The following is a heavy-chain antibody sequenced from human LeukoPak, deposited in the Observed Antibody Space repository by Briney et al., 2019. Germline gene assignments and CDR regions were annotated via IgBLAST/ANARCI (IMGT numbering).Heavy chain of an antibody. Sequence: GASVKVSCKASGYTFTGYYMHWVRQAPGQGLEWMGWINPNSGGTNYAQKFQGWVTMTRDTSISTAYMELSRLRSDDTAVYYCARSPERYGDYAFDYWGQGTLVTVSS. V-gene: IGHV1-2*04. D-gene: IGHD4-17*01. CDR2: INPNSGGT. J-gene: IGHJ4*02. CDR3: ARSPERYGDYAFDY. CDR1: GYTFTGYY.